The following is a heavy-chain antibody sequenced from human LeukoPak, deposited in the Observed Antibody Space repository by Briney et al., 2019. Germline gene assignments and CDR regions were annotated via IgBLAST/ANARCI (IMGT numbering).Heavy chain of an antibody. D-gene: IGHD3-22*01. V-gene: IGHV4-30-4*07. CDR1: GGSISSGDYS. CDR2: FYYSGNT. Sequence: SQTLSLTCAVSGGSISSGDYSWSWIRQPPGKGLEWIGYFYYSGNTYYNPSLKSRVTISVDTSKNQFSLRLSSVTAADTAVYHCARRSYDSSGYYLWGQGTMVTVSS. J-gene: IGHJ3*01. CDR3: ARRSYDSSGYYL.